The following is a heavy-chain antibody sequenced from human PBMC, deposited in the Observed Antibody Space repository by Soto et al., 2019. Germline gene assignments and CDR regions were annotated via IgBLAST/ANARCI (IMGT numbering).Heavy chain of an antibody. V-gene: IGHV3-30*18. CDR3: AKRLDSGSHVGIEN. J-gene: IGHJ4*02. Sequence: QVQLVESGGGVVQPGRSLRLSCAASGFIFSNYDMHWVRQAPGKGLEWVAFISYDGSSEHYADFVKGRFTVSKDNSKNTLFLVVNSLRAEDTAVYYCAKRLDSGSHVGIENWGQGTLVTVSS. CDR2: ISYDGSSE. D-gene: IGHD1-26*01. CDR1: GFIFSNYD.